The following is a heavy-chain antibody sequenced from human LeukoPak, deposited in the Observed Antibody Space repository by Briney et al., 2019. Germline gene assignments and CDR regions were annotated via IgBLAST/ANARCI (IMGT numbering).Heavy chain of an antibody. J-gene: IGHJ4*02. Sequence: SETLSLTCAVYGVSFSGYYWSWVRQPPGKGLEWIGEINHSGSTNYNPSLKSRVTISVDTSKNQFSLKLSSVTAADTAVYYCARGRPPLGYCSGGSCYLYFDYWGQGTLVTVSS. CDR1: GVSFSGYY. V-gene: IGHV4-34*01. D-gene: IGHD2-15*01. CDR2: INHSGST. CDR3: ARGRPPLGYCSGGSCYLYFDY.